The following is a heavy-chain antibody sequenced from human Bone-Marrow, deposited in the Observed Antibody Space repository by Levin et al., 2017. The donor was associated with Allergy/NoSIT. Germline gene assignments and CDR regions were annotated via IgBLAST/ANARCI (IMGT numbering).Heavy chain of an antibody. Sequence: PGGSLRLSCAASEFSFRNYAMHWIRQAPGKGLEWVAVIAYDGSNEDYADSVKGRFTISRDNSKNTLDLQMNSLRDEDTARYYCAKDFYDISAGYPWLGWFNSWGQGTLVTVSS. CDR1: EFSFRNYA. D-gene: IGHD3/OR15-3a*01. CDR3: AKDFYDISAGYPWLGWFNS. CDR2: IAYDGSNE. V-gene: IGHV3-30*18. J-gene: IGHJ5*01.